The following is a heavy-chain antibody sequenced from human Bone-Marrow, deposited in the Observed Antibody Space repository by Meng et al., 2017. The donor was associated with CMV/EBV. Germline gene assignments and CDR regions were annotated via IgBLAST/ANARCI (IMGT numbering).Heavy chain of an antibody. V-gene: IGHV4-34*01. CDR2: IHHSGST. CDR3: ARTSRHSSGWGIDF. J-gene: IGHJ4*02. D-gene: IGHD6-25*01. CDR1: GGSFSDYY. Sequence: SETLSLTCAVYGGSFSDYYWTWVRHPPGMGLEWIGEIHHSGSTNYNPSLKSRVIISIDTSKNQFSLRLGSLTAADTAMYYCARTSRHSSGWGIDFWGQGTLVTVYS.